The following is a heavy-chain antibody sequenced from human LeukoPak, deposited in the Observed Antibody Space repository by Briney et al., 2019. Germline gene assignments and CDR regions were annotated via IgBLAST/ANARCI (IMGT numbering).Heavy chain of an antibody. D-gene: IGHD1-1*01. CDR3: IRRGSFDY. CDR1: GYTFTNYD. Sequence: ASVKVSCKASGYTFTNYDIHWVRQGAGQGVEWMGWMSPSTGDKGFAQKFQGRITLTRDTSITTAYMELRGLRSEDTAVYYCIRRGSFDYWGQGALVTVSS. J-gene: IGHJ4*02. CDR2: MSPSTGDK. V-gene: IGHV1-8*01.